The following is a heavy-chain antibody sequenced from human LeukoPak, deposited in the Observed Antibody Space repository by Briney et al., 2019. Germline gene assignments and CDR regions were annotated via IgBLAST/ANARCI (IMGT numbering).Heavy chain of an antibody. CDR2: IYYSGST. CDR3: ARDLPLLIVGATPNAFDI. D-gene: IGHD1-26*01. J-gene: IGHJ3*02. V-gene: IGHV4-39*07. Sequence: SETLSLTCTVSGGSISSSSYYWGWIRQPPGKGLEWSGSIYYSGSTYYNPSLKSRVTIAVDTSKNQFSLKLSSVTAADTAVYYCARDLPLLIVGATPNAFDIWGQGTMVTVSS. CDR1: GGSISSSSYY.